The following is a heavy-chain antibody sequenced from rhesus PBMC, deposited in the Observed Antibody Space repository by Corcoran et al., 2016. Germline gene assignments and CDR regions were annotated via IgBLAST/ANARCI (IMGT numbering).Heavy chain of an antibody. CDR1: GGSFSGYY. CDR2: IIGGRGST. J-gene: IGHJ4*01. D-gene: IGHD2-39*01. Sequence: QVQLQESGPGLVKPSETLSLTCAVSGGSFSGYYWGWIRQPPGKGLGWIGDIIGGRGSTATNPSHKRRVTISTDTSKNQFSLKLSSVTAADTAVYYCASVDLDYWGQGVLVTVSS. V-gene: IGHV4-165*01. CDR3: ASVDLDY.